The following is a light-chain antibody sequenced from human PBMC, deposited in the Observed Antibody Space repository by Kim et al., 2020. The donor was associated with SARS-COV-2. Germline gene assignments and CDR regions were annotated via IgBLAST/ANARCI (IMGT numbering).Light chain of an antibody. Sequence: QAVVTQPPSASGTPGQRVTISCSGSSSNIGSNNVVWYQQPPGAAPNLLIYSNNQRPSGIPDRFSGSRSGTSASLAISGLQSGDEADYYCAVWDDSLKQGVFGGGTQLTVL. CDR3: AVWDDSLKQGV. CDR1: SSNIGSNN. V-gene: IGLV1-44*01. CDR2: SNN. J-gene: IGLJ3*02.